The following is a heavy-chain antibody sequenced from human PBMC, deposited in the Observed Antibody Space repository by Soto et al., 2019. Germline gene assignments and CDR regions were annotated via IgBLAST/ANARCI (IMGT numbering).Heavy chain of an antibody. D-gene: IGHD6-13*01. V-gene: IGHV1-18*01. CDR1: GYTFTSYG. J-gene: IGHJ6*03. Sequence: GASVKVSCKASGYTFTSYGISWVRQAPGQGLEWMGWISAYNGNTNYAQKLQGRVTMTTDTSTSTAYMELRSLRSDDTAVYYCASSAAAGTGYYYYYMDVWGKGTTVTVSS. CDR3: ASSAAAGTGYYYYYMDV. CDR2: ISAYNGNT.